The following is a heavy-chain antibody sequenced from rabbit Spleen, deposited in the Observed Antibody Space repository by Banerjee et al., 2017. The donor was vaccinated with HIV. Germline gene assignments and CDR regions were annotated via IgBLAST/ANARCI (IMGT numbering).Heavy chain of an antibody. J-gene: IGHJ4*01. CDR3: ARGSAAMTMVITGFYFNL. Sequence: QSLEESGGDLVKPGASLTLTCTASGFSFSSYYYMCWVRQAPGKGLECIACIYGGSSGSTYYANWAKGRFTISKTSSTTVTLQMTSLAAADTATYFCARGSAAMTMVITGFYFNLWGPGTLVTVS. D-gene: IGHD2-1*01. CDR1: GFSFSSYYY. V-gene: IGHV1S40*01. CDR2: IYGGSSGST.